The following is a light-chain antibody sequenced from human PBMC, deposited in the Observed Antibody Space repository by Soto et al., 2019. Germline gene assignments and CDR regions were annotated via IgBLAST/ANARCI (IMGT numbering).Light chain of an antibody. J-gene: IGKJ1*01. Sequence: DILMTQSPSTLSASVGDRVTITCRASQSISSWLAWYQQKPGKAPKLLIYKASTLKSGVPSRFSGSGSGTEFTLTISSLQPDDFATYYCQHYNSYSEAFGQGTKVDTK. CDR3: QHYNSYSEA. V-gene: IGKV1-5*03. CDR1: QSISSW. CDR2: KAS.